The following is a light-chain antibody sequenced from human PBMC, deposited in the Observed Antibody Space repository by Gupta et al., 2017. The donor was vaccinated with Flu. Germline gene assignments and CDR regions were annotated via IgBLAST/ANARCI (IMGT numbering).Light chain of an antibody. CDR2: VAS. CDR3: QQYNNWPIT. J-gene: IGKJ5*01. V-gene: IGKV3-15*01. Sequence: EIVMTPSPATLSVSPGERATLSCRASQSVSSNLAWYQQKPGQAPRLLIYVASTRATGIPARFSGSESGTEFTLTISSLQSEDFAVYYCQQYNNWPITFGQGTRLEIK. CDR1: QSVSSN.